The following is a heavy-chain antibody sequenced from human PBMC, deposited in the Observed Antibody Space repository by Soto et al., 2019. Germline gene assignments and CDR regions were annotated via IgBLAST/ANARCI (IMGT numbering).Heavy chain of an antibody. D-gene: IGHD2-15*01. V-gene: IGHV4-34*01. CDR1: GGSFSASS. CDR2: IKHSGST. Sequence: QVRLQQWGAGLLKPSETLSLTCAVFGGSFSASSWTWIRQPPGKGLEWIGQIKHSGSTNYNPSLKSRVTISMDTSKNPFSLRLTSVTAADTALYYCARGGGPDPYFDSWGQGTLVAVSS. J-gene: IGHJ4*02. CDR3: ARGGGPDPYFDS.